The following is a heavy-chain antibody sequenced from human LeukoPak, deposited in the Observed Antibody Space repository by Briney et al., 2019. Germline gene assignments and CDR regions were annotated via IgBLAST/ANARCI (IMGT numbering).Heavy chain of an antibody. Sequence: SETLSLTCTVFGGSISGYYWSWIRQPPEKGLEWIGYIYYSGSTDYNPSLKSRVTISVDTSKNHLSLNLRSVTAADTAVYYCARGGVRGVKPDYWGQVTQVTVSS. CDR1: GGSISGYY. V-gene: IGHV4-59*01. CDR3: ARGGVRGVKPDY. D-gene: IGHD3-10*01. J-gene: IGHJ4*02. CDR2: IYYSGST.